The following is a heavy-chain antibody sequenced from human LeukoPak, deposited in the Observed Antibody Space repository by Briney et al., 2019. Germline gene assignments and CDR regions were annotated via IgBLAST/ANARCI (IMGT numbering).Heavy chain of an antibody. CDR3: ARGSPSYCGGDCYPDY. D-gene: IGHD2-21*02. Sequence: SVKVSCTASGGTFSSYAISWVRQAPGQGLEWMGGIIPIFGTANYAQKFQGRVTITADESTSTAYMELSSLRSEDTAVYYCARGSPSYCGGDCYPDYWGQGTLVTVSS. CDR1: GGTFSSYA. CDR2: IIPIFGTA. V-gene: IGHV1-69*01. J-gene: IGHJ4*02.